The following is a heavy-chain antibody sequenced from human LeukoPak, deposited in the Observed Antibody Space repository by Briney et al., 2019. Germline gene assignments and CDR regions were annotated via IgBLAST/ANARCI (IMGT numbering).Heavy chain of an antibody. J-gene: IGHJ3*02. Sequence: SVKVSFKASGGTFSSYAISWVRQAPGPGLEWMGGIIPILGTANYAQKFKGRVTITADESTSKAYMELSSLRSEDTAVYYCASWPQWLALDAFDIWGQGTMVTVSS. CDR2: IIPILGTA. CDR3: ASWPQWLALDAFDI. V-gene: IGHV1-69*13. D-gene: IGHD6-19*01. CDR1: GGTFSSYA.